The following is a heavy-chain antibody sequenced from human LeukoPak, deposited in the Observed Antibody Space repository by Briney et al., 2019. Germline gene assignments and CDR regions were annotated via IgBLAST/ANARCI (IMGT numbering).Heavy chain of an antibody. CDR3: AVNTADSSGYYHYGDAFDI. CDR1: GFTLSSYW. J-gene: IGHJ3*02. V-gene: IGHV3-74*01. CDR2: FYSDGRRT. Sequence: PGGSLRLSCAGSGFTLSSYWMHWVRQAPGKGLVWVSRFYSDGRRTNYADSVKGRFTISGDNAKNSLYLQMNSLRAEDTAVYYCAVNTADSSGYYHYGDAFDIWGQGTMVTVSS. D-gene: IGHD3-22*01.